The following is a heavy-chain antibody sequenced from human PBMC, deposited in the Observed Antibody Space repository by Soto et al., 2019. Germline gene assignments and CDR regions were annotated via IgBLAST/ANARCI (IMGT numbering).Heavy chain of an antibody. J-gene: IGHJ5*02. Sequence: GASVKVSCKASGYTFTSYAMHWVRQAPGQRLEWMGWINAGNGNTKYSQKFQGRVTITRDTSASTAYMEQSSLRSEDTAVYYCARADSLRFFGGWFDPWGQGTLVTVSS. V-gene: IGHV1-3*01. D-gene: IGHD3-3*01. CDR2: INAGNGNT. CDR1: GYTFTSYA. CDR3: ARADSLRFFGGWFDP.